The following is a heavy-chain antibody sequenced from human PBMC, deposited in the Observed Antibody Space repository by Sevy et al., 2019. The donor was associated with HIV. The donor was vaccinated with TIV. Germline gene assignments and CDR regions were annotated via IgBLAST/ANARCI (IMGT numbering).Heavy chain of an antibody. D-gene: IGHD3-22*01. V-gene: IGHV3-30-3*01. CDR3: ARDWIGDYYYDRTTYTFDS. Sequence: GGSLRLSCAASGFPFRSYTMHWVRQAPGKGLEWVALISHDGTNKYYADSVRGRCTISRDNSKNTLFLEMNSLRPEDTALYYCARDWIGDYYYDRTTYTFDSWGQGTLVTVSS. CDR1: GFPFRSYT. J-gene: IGHJ4*02. CDR2: ISHDGTNK.